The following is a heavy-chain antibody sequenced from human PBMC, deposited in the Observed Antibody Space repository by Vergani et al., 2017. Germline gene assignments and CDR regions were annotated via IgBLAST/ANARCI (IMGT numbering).Heavy chain of an antibody. CDR2: IYYSGST. J-gene: IGHJ5*02. Sequence: QVQLQESGPGLVKPSQTLSLTCTVSGGSISSGGYYWSWIRQHPGKGLEWIGYIYYSGSTYYNPSLKSLVTISVDTSKNQFSLKLSSVTAADTAVYYCSRALLNSPRWFDPWGQGTLVTVSS. V-gene: IGHV4-31*01. CDR3: SRALLNSPRWFDP. CDR1: GGSISSGGYY. D-gene: IGHD3-10*01.